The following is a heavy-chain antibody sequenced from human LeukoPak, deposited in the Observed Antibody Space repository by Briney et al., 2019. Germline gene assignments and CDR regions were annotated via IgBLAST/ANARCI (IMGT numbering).Heavy chain of an antibody. CDR1: GGSISSYY. CDR2: IYTSGST. V-gene: IGHV4-4*07. CDR3: ARAASSGWYSDYYYYMDV. Sequence: SETLSLTCTVSGGSISSYYWSWIRQPAGKGLEWIGRIYTSGSTNYNPSLKSRVTMSVDTSKNQFSLKLSSVTAADTAVYYCARAASSGWYSDYYYYMDVWGKGTTVTISS. J-gene: IGHJ6*03. D-gene: IGHD6-19*01.